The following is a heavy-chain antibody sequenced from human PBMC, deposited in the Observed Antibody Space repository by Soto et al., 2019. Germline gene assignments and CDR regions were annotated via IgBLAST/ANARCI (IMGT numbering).Heavy chain of an antibody. Sequence: PSETLSLTCAVYGGSFSGYYWSWICQPPRKGLEWSGEINHSGSTNYNPSLKSRVTISVDTSKNQFSLKLSSVTAADTAVYYCARVRRYCSGGSCYSYYYYGMDVWGQGTTVT. J-gene: IGHJ6*02. D-gene: IGHD2-15*01. CDR3: ARVRRYCSGGSCYSYYYYGMDV. CDR1: GGSFSGYY. V-gene: IGHV4-34*01. CDR2: INHSGST.